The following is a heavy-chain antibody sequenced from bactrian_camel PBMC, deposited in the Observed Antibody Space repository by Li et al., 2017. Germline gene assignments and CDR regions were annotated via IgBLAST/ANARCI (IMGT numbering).Heavy chain of an antibody. V-gene: IGHV3-2*01. J-gene: IGHJ4*01. CDR2: IYSDGSKT. D-gene: IGHD4*01. Sequence: VQLVESGGGLVQPGGSLRLSCVGSGFTFSSYYMSWIRQAPGQGLEWVSTIYSDGSKTYYSDSVKGRFTISRDNAKTMEYLQMNSLKPEDTALYYCVRDNGSYDWTLGSWGQGTQVTVS. CDR3: VRDNGSYDWTLGS. CDR1: GFTFSSYY.